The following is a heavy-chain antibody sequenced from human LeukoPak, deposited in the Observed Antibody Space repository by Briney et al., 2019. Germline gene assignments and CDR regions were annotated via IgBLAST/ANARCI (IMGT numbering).Heavy chain of an antibody. CDR1: GGSISSSSYY. Sequence: PSETLSLTCTVSGGSISSSSYYWGWIRQPPGKGLEWIGEINHSGSTNYNPSLKSRVTISVDTSKNQFSLKLSSVTAADTAVYYCARGEHWELLGLVYYYYGMDVWGQGTTVTVSS. CDR2: INHSGST. J-gene: IGHJ6*02. CDR3: ARGEHWELLGLVYYYYGMDV. D-gene: IGHD1-26*01. V-gene: IGHV4-39*07.